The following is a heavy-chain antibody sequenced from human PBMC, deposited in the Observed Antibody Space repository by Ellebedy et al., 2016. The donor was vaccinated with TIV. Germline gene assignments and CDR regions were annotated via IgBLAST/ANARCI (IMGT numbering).Heavy chain of an antibody. D-gene: IGHD3/OR15-3a*01. CDR2: FDPEDGET. J-gene: IGHJ4*02. CDR1: GYTLTELS. Sequence: AASVKVSCKVSGYTLTELSMHWVRQAPGKGLEWMGGFDPEDGETIYAQTFQGRVTMTEDTSTDTAFMELSSLRSEDTAVYYCARDLSGLNDYWGQGTLVTVSS. V-gene: IGHV1-24*01. CDR3: ARDLSGLNDY.